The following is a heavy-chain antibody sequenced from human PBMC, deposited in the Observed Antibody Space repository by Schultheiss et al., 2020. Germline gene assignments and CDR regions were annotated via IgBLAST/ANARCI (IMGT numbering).Heavy chain of an antibody. D-gene: IGHD1-26*01. CDR1: GGSINSGGYS. V-gene: IGHV4-30-2*03. Sequence: SETLSLTCSVSGGSINSGGYSWSWIRQPPGKGLEWIGYIYHSGRTYYNPSLKSRVTISVDTSKNQFSLKLSSVTAADTAVYYCARLGGLLDSWGQGTLVTVSS. J-gene: IGHJ4*02. CDR2: IYHSGRT. CDR3: ARLGGLLDS.